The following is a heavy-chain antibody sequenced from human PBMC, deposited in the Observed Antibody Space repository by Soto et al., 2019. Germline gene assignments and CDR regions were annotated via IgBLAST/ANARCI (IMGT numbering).Heavy chain of an antibody. Sequence: GGSLRLSCAASGFNFNNVWMNWVRQAPGKGPEWVGRIKSKTDGGTTDYAAPVKGRFTISRDDPENTLYLQMNSLKTEDTAVYYCTTEPSSHFFDYWGQGTLVTVSS. J-gene: IGHJ4*02. CDR3: TTEPSSHFFDY. V-gene: IGHV3-15*07. CDR1: GFNFNNVW. CDR2: IKSKTDGGTT.